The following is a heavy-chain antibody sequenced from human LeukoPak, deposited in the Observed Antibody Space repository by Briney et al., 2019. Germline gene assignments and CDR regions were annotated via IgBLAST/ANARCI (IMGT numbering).Heavy chain of an antibody. CDR1: GGSISRYY. D-gene: IGHD4-17*01. V-gene: IGHV4-59*08. J-gene: IGHJ4*02. CDR2: IYHSGST. CDR3: ASPYGY. Sequence: PSETLSLTCSVSGGSISRYYWTWIRQPPGKGLEWIGSIYHSGSTYYNPSLKSRVTISVDTSKNQFSLKLSSVTAADTAVYYCASPYGYWGQGTLVTVSS.